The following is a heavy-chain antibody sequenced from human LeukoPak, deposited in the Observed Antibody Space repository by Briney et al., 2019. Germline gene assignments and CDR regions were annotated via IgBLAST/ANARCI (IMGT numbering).Heavy chain of an antibody. CDR2: ISSSSYI. CDR3: ARVGSEMATIGYFDY. CDR1: GFTFSSYS. D-gene: IGHD5-24*01. Sequence: GGSLRLSCTVSGFTFSSYSMNWVRQAPGKGLEWVSSISSSSYIYYADSVKGRFTISRDNAKNSLYLQMNSLRAEDTAVYYCARVGSEMATIGYFDYWGQGTLVTVSS. J-gene: IGHJ4*02. V-gene: IGHV3-21*01.